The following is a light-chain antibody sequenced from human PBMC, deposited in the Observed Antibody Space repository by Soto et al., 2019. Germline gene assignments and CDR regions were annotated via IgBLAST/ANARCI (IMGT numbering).Light chain of an antibody. CDR1: QSVSSSY. J-gene: IGKJ1*01. Sequence: EIVLTQSPGTLSLSPWEIATLSCRASQSVSSSYLAWYQQKPGQAPRLLIYGASSRAIGIPDRFSGSGSGTDFTLTISRLEPEDFAVYYRQQYGSSPRTFGQGTKVDIK. CDR2: GAS. V-gene: IGKV3-20*01. CDR3: QQYGSSPRT.